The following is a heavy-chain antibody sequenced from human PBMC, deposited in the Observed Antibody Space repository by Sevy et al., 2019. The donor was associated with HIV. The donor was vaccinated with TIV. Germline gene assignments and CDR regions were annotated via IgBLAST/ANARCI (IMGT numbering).Heavy chain of an antibody. D-gene: IGHD5-18*01. CDR3: ARAWDTAMANYYYYMDV. V-gene: IGHV3-74*01. CDR2: INSDGSST. CDR1: GFTFSSYW. J-gene: IGHJ6*03. Sequence: GGSLRLSCAASGFTFSSYWMHWVRQAPGKGLVWVSRINSDGSSTSYADSVKGRFTISRDNAKNTLYLQMNSLRAEDTAVYYCARAWDTAMANYYYYMDVWGKWTTVTVSS.